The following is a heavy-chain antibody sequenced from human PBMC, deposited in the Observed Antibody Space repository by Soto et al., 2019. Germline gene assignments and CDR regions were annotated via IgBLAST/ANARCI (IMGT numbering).Heavy chain of an antibody. CDR1: GGSISSGGYY. CDR3: AIEDPRMAAAGRDWFGP. CDR2: IYYSGRT. V-gene: IGHV4-31*03. D-gene: IGHD6-13*01. Sequence: QVQLQESGPGLVKPSQTLSLTCTVSGGSISSGGYYWSWIRQHPRKGLEWIGYIYYSGRTYYNPSLMVRVTIAVDTNKSQFTMKLSSVTAADTAVYYCAIEDPRMAAAGRDWFGPWGQGTLVTGTS. J-gene: IGHJ5*02.